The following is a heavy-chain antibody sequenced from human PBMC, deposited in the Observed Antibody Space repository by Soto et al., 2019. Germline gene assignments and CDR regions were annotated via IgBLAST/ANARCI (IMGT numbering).Heavy chain of an antibody. CDR3: ADETWHWYFGS. CDR2: VYNYGST. V-gene: IGHV4-59*11. CDR1: GASIIGHY. Sequence: SETLSLTCTVSGASIIGHYWSWILPPPGKGLEWLGYVYNYGSTTYSPSLKSRVSISADTSKNQISLNLNSVTAADTAIYYLADETWHWYFGSWGQGTMITVYS. D-gene: IGHD1-1*01. J-gene: IGHJ4*02.